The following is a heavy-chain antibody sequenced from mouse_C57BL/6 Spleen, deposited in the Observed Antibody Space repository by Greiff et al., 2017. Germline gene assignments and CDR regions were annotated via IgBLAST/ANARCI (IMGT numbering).Heavy chain of an antibody. Sequence: EVQRVESGPGLVKPSQSLSLTCSVTGYSITSGYYWNWIRQFPGNKLEWMGYISYDGSNNYNPSLKNRISITRDTSKNQFFLKLNSVTTEDTATYYCARAGYYPYYYAMDYWGQGPSVTVSS. CDR3: ARAGYYPYYYAMDY. CDR2: ISYDGSN. V-gene: IGHV3-6*01. CDR1: GYSITSGYY. D-gene: IGHD2-3*01. J-gene: IGHJ4*01.